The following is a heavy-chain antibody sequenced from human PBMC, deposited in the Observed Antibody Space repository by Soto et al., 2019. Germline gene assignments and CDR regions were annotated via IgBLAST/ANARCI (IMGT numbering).Heavy chain of an antibody. Sequence: GESLKISCKGSGYNFHTYWIAWVRQMPGKGLEWMGFIYPHDSDTRYSPSFRGQVTISADKSINTAYLQWTSLKASDTAIYFCARPTDYHYGMQGWDQGTTVSVSS. CDR1: GYNFHTYW. CDR2: IYPHDSDT. CDR3: ARPTDYHYGMQG. J-gene: IGHJ6*02. D-gene: IGHD4-17*01. V-gene: IGHV5-51*01.